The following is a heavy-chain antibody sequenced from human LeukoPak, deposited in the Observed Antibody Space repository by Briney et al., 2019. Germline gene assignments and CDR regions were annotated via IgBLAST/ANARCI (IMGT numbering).Heavy chain of an antibody. Sequence: PGESLRLSCVTSGFTFSGAYMHWVRQAPGKGLVWVSRITGDGTGRTYADSVKGRFTISRDNAKNTVYLQMNSLEVEDTAVYYCAKVNAFGDLQGRNYYYYMDVWGKGTSVTVSS. D-gene: IGHD4-17*01. CDR2: ITGDGTGR. CDR3: AKVNAFGDLQGRNYYYYMDV. CDR1: GFTFSGAY. J-gene: IGHJ6*03. V-gene: IGHV3-74*03.